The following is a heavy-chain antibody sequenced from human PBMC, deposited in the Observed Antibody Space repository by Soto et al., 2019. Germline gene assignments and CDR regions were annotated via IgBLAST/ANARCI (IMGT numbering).Heavy chain of an antibody. CDR2: ISAYNGNR. Sequence: ASVKVSCKASGYTFSHYGIGWVRQALGQGLEWMGWISAYNGNRHFAEGLRGRITMTTNTTTSTADMELRSLSSDDTAVYYCARGGQECSNSGCGYIYDGMDVWGQGTTVTVSS. J-gene: IGHJ6*02. CDR1: GYTFSHYG. V-gene: IGHV1-18*01. D-gene: IGHD1-26*01. CDR3: ARGGQECSNSGCGYIYDGMDV.